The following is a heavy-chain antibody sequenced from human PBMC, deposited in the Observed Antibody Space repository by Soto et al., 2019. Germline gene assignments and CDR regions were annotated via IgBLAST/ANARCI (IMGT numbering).Heavy chain of an antibody. CDR2: INHSGST. CDR3: VSKLGSCTGGSCNWYFDL. Sequence: QVQLQQWGAGLLKPSEPLSLTCAVYGGSFSGFYWSGIRQPPGKGLEWMGEINHSGSTNYNPSLKSRVTISADTSKNQFSLQLSSVTAADTAVYYCVSKLGSCTGGSCNWYFDLWGRGTLVTVSS. CDR1: GGSFSGFY. J-gene: IGHJ2*01. V-gene: IGHV4-34*01. D-gene: IGHD2-15*01.